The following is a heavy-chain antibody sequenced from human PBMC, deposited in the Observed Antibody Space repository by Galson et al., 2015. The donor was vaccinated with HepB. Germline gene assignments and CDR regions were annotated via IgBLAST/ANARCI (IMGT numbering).Heavy chain of an antibody. D-gene: IGHD6-19*01. CDR3: AKDHGRRGWSDYYFDS. CDR2: ISYQGSNK. V-gene: IGHV3-30*18. J-gene: IGHJ4*02. Sequence: SLRLSCAASGFSFSSYGMHWVRQAPGKGLEWVAVISYQGSNKYHSDSVKGRFTIYRDNSKNTLYLQINSLRPEDTAVYYCAKDHGRRGWSDYYFDSWGQGTPVTVSS. CDR1: GFSFSSYG.